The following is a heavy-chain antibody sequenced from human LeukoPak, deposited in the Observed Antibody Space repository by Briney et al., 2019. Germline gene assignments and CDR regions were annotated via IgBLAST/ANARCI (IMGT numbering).Heavy chain of an antibody. D-gene: IGHD3-10*01. J-gene: IGHJ3*02. Sequence: SETLSLTCTVSGGSISSGSYYWSWLRQPAGKGLEWIGRIYTSGSTNYNPSLKSRVTMSVDTSKKQFSLKLSSVTAADTAMYYCARDKSRTYGSADAFDIWGQGTMVTVSS. CDR1: GGSISSGSYY. CDR3: ARDKSRTYGSADAFDI. CDR2: IYTSGST. V-gene: IGHV4-61*02.